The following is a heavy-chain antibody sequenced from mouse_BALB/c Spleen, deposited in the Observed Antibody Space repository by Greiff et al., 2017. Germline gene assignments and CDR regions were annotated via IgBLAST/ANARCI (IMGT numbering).Heavy chain of an antibody. Sequence: DVMLVESGGGLVQPGGSLKLSCAASGFTFSSYTMSWVRQTPEKRLEWVAYISNGGGSTYYPDTVKGRFTISRDNAKNTLYLQMSSLKSEDTAMYYCARDYGFDYWGQGTTLTVSS. CDR3: ARDYGFDY. D-gene: IGHD1-1*01. CDR2: ISNGGGST. CDR1: GFTFSSYT. J-gene: IGHJ2*01. V-gene: IGHV5-12-2*01.